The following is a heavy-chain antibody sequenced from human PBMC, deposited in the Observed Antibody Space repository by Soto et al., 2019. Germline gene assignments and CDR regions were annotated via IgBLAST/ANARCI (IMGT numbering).Heavy chain of an antibody. CDR3: ARDLTGCDFYYLDV. CDR2: IIPILGVP. D-gene: IGHD2-21*01. J-gene: IGHJ6*03. V-gene: IGHV1-69*02. Sequence: QVQLAQSGAEVKKPGSSVRVSCKASGRTFGSDTFSWVRHAPGQGLEWMGRIIPILGVPTYANKIQGRVTITADNSTSTAYMELSILRSEVTAVYYCARDLTGCDFYYLDVWGKGTTVTVPS. CDR1: GRTFGSDT.